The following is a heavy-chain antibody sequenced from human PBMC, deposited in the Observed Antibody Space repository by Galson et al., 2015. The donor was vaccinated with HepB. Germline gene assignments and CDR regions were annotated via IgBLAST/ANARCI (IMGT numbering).Heavy chain of an antibody. CDR3: ARVGSGSPSSPNDY. J-gene: IGHJ4*02. V-gene: IGHV3-21*01. D-gene: IGHD1-26*01. CDR2: IGSSSSYI. CDR1: GFTFSSYS. Sequence: SLRLSCAASGFTFSSYSMNWVRQAPGKGLEWVSSIGSSSSYIYYADSVKGRFTISRDNAKNSLYLQMNSLRAEDTAVYYCARVGSGSPSSPNDYWGQGTLVTVSS.